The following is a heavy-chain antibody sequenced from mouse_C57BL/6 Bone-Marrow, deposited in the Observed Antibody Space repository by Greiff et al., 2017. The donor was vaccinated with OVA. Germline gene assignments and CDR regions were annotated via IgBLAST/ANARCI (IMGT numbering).Heavy chain of an antibody. Sequence: EVHLVESGGGLVKPGGSLKLSCAASGFTFSSYTMSWVRQTPEKRLEWVATISGGGGNTYYPDSVKGRFTISRDNAKNTLYLQMSSLRSEDTALYYCARHLPSYFDVWGTGTTVTVAS. CDR1: GFTFSSYT. V-gene: IGHV5-9*01. CDR2: ISGGGGNT. J-gene: IGHJ1*03. D-gene: IGHD2-10*02. CDR3: ARHLPSYFDV.